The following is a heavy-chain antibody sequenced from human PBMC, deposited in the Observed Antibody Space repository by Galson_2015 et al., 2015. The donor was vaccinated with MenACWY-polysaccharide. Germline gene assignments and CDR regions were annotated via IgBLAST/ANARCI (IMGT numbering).Heavy chain of an antibody. J-gene: IGHJ4*01. CDR1: GYIFTSHQ. Sequence: SVKVSCKASGYIFTSHQIHWVRQAPGQGLEWMGWINTGTGNTKYSQNFQGRVTFTSDTPTTKAYMELSSLRSEDTAVYYCARVDCGCVGCYFIDYWGQGTLVTVSS. CDR2: INTGTGNT. CDR3: ARVDCGCVGCYFIDY. V-gene: IGHV1-3*04. D-gene: IGHD2-15*01.